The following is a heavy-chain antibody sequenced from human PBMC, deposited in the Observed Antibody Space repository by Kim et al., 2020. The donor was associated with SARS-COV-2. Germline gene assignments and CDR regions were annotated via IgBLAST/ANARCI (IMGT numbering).Heavy chain of an antibody. D-gene: IGHD2-2*01. V-gene: IGHV4-34*01. CDR2: INHSGST. Sequence: SETLSLTCAVYGGSFSGYYWSWIRQPPGKGLEWIGEINHSGSTNYNPSLKSRVTISVDTSKNQFSLKLSSVTAADTAVYYCARGRNVVAYWGQGTLVTVSS. CDR3: ARGRNVVAY. J-gene: IGHJ4*02. CDR1: GGSFSGYY.